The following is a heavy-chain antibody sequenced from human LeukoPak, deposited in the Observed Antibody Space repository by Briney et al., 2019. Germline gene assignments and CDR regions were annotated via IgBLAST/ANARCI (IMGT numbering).Heavy chain of an antibody. CDR2: ISSSSSYI. CDR1: GFTFSSYA. J-gene: IGHJ4*02. D-gene: IGHD6-13*01. CDR3: ARVPQREDEVAAAVPYYFDY. Sequence: GGSLRLSCAASGFTFSSYAMSWVRQAPGKGLEWVSSISSSSSYIYYADSVKGRFTISRDNAKNSLYLQMNSLRAEDTAVYYCARVPQREDEVAAAVPYYFDYWGQGTLVTVSS. V-gene: IGHV3-21*01.